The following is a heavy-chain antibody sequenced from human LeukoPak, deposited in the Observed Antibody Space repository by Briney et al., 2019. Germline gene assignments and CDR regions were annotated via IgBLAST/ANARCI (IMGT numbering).Heavy chain of an antibody. V-gene: IGHV3-48*01. Sequence: GGSLRLSCAASGFTFSTYNMNWVRQAPGKGLEWVSYISSSSGTIYYADSVKGRFTVSRDNAKKSLYLQMTSLRAEDTAVYYCARETSVYDCWTTTKYYSYMDVWGKGTTVTVSS. CDR3: ARETSVYDCWTTTKYYSYMDV. CDR2: ISSSSGTI. D-gene: IGHD3-3*01. CDR1: GFTFSTYN. J-gene: IGHJ6*03.